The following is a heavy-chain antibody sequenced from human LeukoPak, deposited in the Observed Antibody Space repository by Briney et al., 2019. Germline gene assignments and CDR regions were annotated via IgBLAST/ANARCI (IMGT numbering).Heavy chain of an antibody. J-gene: IGHJ4*02. CDR2: INHSGST. V-gene: IGHV4-34*01. CDR3: ARLVRSSSWYGPTLLDY. D-gene: IGHD6-13*01. Sequence: PSETLSLTCAVYGGSFSGYYWSWIRQLPGKGLKWIGEINHSGSTNYNPSLKSRVTISVDTSKNQFSLKLSSVTAADTAVYYCARLVRSSSWYGPTLLDYWGQGTLVTVSS. CDR1: GGSFSGYY.